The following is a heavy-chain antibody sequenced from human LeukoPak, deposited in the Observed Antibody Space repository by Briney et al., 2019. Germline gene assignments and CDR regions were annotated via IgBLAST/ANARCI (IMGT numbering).Heavy chain of an antibody. D-gene: IGHD1-26*01. V-gene: IGHV1-18*01. CDR3: ARDLVDGVGAPGAY. CDR2: INTYNGNT. CDR1: GYTFTNYG. Sequence: ASVKVSCKASGYTFTNYGITWMRQAPGRGLERMGWINTYNGNTNYAQKLQGRVTITTDTSTSTAYMELRSLRSDDTAVFYCARDLVDGVGAPGAYWGQGALVTVSS. J-gene: IGHJ4*02.